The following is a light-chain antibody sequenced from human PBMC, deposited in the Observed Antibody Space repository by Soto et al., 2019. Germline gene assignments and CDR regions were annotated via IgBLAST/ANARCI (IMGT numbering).Light chain of an antibody. V-gene: IGKV3-20*01. CDR3: QQYETSPRT. CDR2: AAS. CDR1: QTVTVNS. Sequence: EIVLTQSPGTLSLSPGEGATLSCRASQTVTVNSLAWYQQTPGQTPRLLIYAASTRATGIPDRFSGSGSGTDFTLTISRLEPEDFAVYYCQQYETSPRTFGQGTKVEI. J-gene: IGKJ1*01.